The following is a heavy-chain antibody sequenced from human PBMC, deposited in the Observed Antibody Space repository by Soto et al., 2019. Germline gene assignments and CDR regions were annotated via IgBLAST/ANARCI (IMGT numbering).Heavy chain of an antibody. D-gene: IGHD4-4*01. Sequence: GGALKISRKGSWYSFTNYLSGWGVPMPGKGLEWMGIIYPGDSDTRYSPSFEGQVTISADKSITTAYLQWSSLKASDTAMYYCARPSYSSSRYYGMDVWGQGTTVTVSS. CDR1: WYSFTNYL. J-gene: IGHJ6*02. CDR3: ARPSYSSSRYYGMDV. CDR2: IYPGDSDT. V-gene: IGHV5-51*01.